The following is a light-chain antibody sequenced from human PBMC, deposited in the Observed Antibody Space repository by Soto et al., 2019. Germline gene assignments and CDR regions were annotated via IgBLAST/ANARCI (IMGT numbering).Light chain of an antibody. V-gene: IGKV1-5*03. CDR2: KAS. J-gene: IGKJ1*01. CDR1: QRISVW. CDR3: QQYNSYSRA. Sequence: DIQMTQSPTTLSASVGDRVTLXXRASQRISVWLDWYQQKAGKAPKXLIYKASGLERGGPSRFSGSGSGTDFTLTISSLQPDDFATYYCQQYNSYSRAFGQGTKVDIK.